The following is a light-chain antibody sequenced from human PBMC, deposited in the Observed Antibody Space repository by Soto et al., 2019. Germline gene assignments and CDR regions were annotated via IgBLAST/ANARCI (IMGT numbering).Light chain of an antibody. CDR3: CSYAGSYYV. CDR2: VVS. CDR1: SSDVGGYNY. J-gene: IGLJ1*01. Sequence: QTVVTQPRSVSGSPGQSVTISCTGTSSDVGGYNYVSWYQQHPGKAPKLMIYVVSKRPSGVPDRFSGSKSGNTASLTISGLQAEDEADYYCCSYAGSYYVFGTGTKLTVL. V-gene: IGLV2-11*01.